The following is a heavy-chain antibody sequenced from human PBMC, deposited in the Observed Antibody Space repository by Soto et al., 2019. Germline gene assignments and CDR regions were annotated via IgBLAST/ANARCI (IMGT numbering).Heavy chain of an antibody. CDR1: GYSFTSYD. CDR3: TRAYYGDYVRYDY. CDR2: MNPNSGNT. D-gene: IGHD4-17*01. J-gene: IGHJ4*02. Sequence: ASVKVSCKASGYSFTSYDINWVRQTTGQGLEWMGWMNPNSGNTGYAQKFQGRVTMTRSSSINTAYMELSGLRSEDTAVYFCTRAYYGDYVRYDYWGQGTLVTVSS. V-gene: IGHV1-8*01.